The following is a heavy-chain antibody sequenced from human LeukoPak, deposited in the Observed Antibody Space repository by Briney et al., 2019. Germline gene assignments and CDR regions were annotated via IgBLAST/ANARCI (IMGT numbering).Heavy chain of an antibody. D-gene: IGHD2-15*01. V-gene: IGHV6-1*01. CDR1: GDSVSSNSAA. J-gene: IGHJ4*02. CDR2: TYYRSKWYN. Sequence: SQTLSLTCAISGDSVSSNSAAWNWIRQSPSTGLEWLRRTYYRSKWYNDYAVSVKSRITINPDTSKNQFSLQLNSVTPEDTAVYYCARSPLVAATSFDYWGQGTLVTVSS. CDR3: ARSPLVAATSFDY.